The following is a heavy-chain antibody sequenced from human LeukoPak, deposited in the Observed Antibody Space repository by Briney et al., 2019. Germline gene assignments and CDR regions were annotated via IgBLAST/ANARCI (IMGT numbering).Heavy chain of an antibody. CDR1: GFTFSSYA. V-gene: IGHV3-23*01. Sequence: GGSLRLSCAASGFTFSSYAMGWVRHAPGKGLEWVSGISGSGGSTYYADSVKGRFTISRDNSKNTLYLQMNSLRAEDTAVYYCAKDQEYSSSVHDYWGQGTLVTVSS. J-gene: IGHJ4*02. CDR2: ISGSGGST. CDR3: AKDQEYSSSVHDY. D-gene: IGHD6-6*01.